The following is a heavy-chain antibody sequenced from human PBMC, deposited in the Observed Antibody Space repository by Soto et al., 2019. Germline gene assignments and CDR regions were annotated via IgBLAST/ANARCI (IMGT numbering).Heavy chain of an antibody. CDR3: ARGRYSYGPFDY. CDR1: GFTFSDYY. Sequence: GSLRLSCAASGFTFSDYYMSWIRQAPGKGLEWVSYISSSSSYTNYADSVKGRFTISRDNAKNSLYLQMNSLRAEDTAVYYCARGRYSYGPFDYWGQGTLVTVSS. D-gene: IGHD5-18*01. J-gene: IGHJ4*02. CDR2: ISSSSSYT. V-gene: IGHV3-11*06.